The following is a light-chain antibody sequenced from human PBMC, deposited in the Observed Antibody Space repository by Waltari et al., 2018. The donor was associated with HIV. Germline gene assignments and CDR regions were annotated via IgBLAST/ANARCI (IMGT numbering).Light chain of an antibody. J-gene: IGKJ1*01. CDR3: QQADSFPWT. V-gene: IGKV1-12*02. CDR2: AAS. Sequence: DIQMTQSPASVSASVGDRVTITCRASQDISIWLAWYQQRPGKAPKLLIYAASSLQSGVPSRFSGSGSGTDFSLTISALQPEDFASYYCQQADSFPWTFGQGTKVEF. CDR1: QDISIW.